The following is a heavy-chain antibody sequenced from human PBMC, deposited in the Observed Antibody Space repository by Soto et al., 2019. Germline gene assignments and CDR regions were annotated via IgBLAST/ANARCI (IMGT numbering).Heavy chain of an antibody. CDR1: GDSVSSESVA. CDR2: TLYRSKWSN. D-gene: IGHD5-12*01. CDR3: AGEDIVKRFDY. V-gene: IGHV6-1*01. J-gene: IGHJ4*02. Sequence: SQTLSLTCAISGDSVSSESVAWNWIRQSPSRGLEWLGRTLYRSKWSNDYAVSVKSRISVNPDTSKNHFSLQLNSVTPDDTAVYYCAGEDIVKRFDYWGQGTPVTVSS.